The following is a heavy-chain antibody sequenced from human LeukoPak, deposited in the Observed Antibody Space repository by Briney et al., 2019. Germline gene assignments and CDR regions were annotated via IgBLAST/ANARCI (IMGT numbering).Heavy chain of an antibody. J-gene: IGHJ3*02. CDR1: GGSISTDTYY. V-gene: IGHV4-39*01. Sequence: SETLSLTCNVSGGSISTDTYYRGWIRQVPGKGLEWIATLYYSGNIYYNPSLKSRVTMSGDRSKSQFSLRLTSVTAADTAIYYCAGGTIGDGFDIWGHGTMVAVSS. CDR3: AGGTIGDGFDI. D-gene: IGHD4/OR15-4a*01. CDR2: LYYSGNI.